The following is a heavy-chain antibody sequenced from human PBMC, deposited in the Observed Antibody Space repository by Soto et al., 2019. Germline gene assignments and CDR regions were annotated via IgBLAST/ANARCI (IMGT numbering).Heavy chain of an antibody. Sequence: GGSLRLSCAASGFTFSSYAMHWVRQAPGKGLEWVAVISYDGSNKYYADSVKGRFTISRDNSKNTLYLQMNSLRAEDTAVYYCARGFPPSYPHPYTTFDYWGQGTLVTVSS. J-gene: IGHJ4*02. CDR1: GFTFSSYA. V-gene: IGHV3-30-3*01. CDR3: ARGFPPSYPHPYTTFDY. D-gene: IGHD1-1*01. CDR2: ISYDGSNK.